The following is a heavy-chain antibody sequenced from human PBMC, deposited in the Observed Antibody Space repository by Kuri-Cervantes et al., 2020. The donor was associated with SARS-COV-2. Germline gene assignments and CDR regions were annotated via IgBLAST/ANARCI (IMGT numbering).Heavy chain of an antibody. CDR1: GFTFSGYG. Sequence: GESLKISCSASGFTFSGYGMHWVRQGPGRGLVWVSRIKSDGSSTSYADSVEGRFTISRDNAKNTLYLQMNSLRAEDTAVYYCARAVSGGNSHYDFWGQGALVTVSS. CDR3: ARAVSGGNSHYDF. CDR2: IKSDGSST. V-gene: IGHV3-74*01. J-gene: IGHJ4*02. D-gene: IGHD4-23*01.